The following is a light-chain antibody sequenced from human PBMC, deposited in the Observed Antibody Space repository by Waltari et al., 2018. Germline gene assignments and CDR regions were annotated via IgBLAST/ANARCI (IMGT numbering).Light chain of an antibody. CDR2: LNSDGSH. CDR1: SGHSNYA. CDR3: QTWGTGTQVV. J-gene: IGLJ2*01. Sequence: QLVLTQSPSASASLGASVKLTCTLSSGHSNYAIAWHQRQPEKGPLYLMKLNSDGSHSQGDGIPVRFAVSSSGAERYLTISSLQSEDEADYYCQTWGTGTQVVFGGGTKLTVL. V-gene: IGLV4-69*02.